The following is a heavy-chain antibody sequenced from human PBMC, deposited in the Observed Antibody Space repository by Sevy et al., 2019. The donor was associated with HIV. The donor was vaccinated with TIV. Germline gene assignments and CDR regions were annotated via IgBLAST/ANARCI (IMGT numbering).Heavy chain of an antibody. CDR1: RDSVSSNSAA. J-gene: IGHJ6*02. V-gene: IGHV6-1*01. CDR3: ARAGYSSSWYAGSPYYYYYGMDV. D-gene: IGHD6-13*01. Sequence: KQSQTLSLTCAISRDSVSSNSAAWNWIRQSPSRGLEWLGRTYYRSKWYNDYAVSVKSRITINPDTPKNQFSLQLNSVTPEDTAVYYCARAGYSSSWYAGSPYYYYYGMDVWGQGTTVTVSS. CDR2: TYYRSKWYN.